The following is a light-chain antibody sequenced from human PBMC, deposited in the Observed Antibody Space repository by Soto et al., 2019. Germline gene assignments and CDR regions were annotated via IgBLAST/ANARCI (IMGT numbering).Light chain of an antibody. CDR3: QVWDSSSDHYV. Sequence: SYELTQPPSVSVPPGKTARITCGGNNSGSKSVHWYQQKPGQAPVLVIYYDSDRPSGIPERFSGSNSGNTATLTISRVEAGDEADYYCQVWDSSSDHYVFGTGTKLTVL. CDR2: YDS. J-gene: IGLJ1*01. CDR1: NSGSKS. V-gene: IGLV3-21*04.